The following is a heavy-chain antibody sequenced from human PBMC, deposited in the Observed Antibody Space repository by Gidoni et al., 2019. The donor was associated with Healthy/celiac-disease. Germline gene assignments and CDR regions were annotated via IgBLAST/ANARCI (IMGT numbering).Heavy chain of an antibody. CDR3: ARPLHYDILTGYGAGAFDI. CDR1: GGSISSSSYY. Sequence: QLQLQESGPGLVKPSETLSLTCTVSGGSISSSSYYWGWIRQPPGKGLEWIGSIYYSGSTYYNPSLKSRVTISVDTSKNQFSLKLSSVTAADTAVYYCARPLHYDILTGYGAGAFDIWGQGTMVTVSS. V-gene: IGHV4-39*01. CDR2: IYYSGST. J-gene: IGHJ3*02. D-gene: IGHD3-9*01.